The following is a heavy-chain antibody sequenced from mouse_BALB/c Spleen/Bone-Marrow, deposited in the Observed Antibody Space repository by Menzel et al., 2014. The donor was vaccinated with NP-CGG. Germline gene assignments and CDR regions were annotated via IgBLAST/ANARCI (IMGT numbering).Heavy chain of an antibody. CDR2: ISYDGNN. CDR3: AREDYGNYDYFDY. CDR1: GYFITSGYY. J-gene: IGHJ2*01. D-gene: IGHD2-1*01. V-gene: IGHV3-6*02. Sequence: ESGPGLVKPSQSLSLTCSVTGYFITSGYYWNWIRQFPGNKLEWMGYISYDGNNNYNPSLKNRISITRDTSKIHFFLKLNSVTTEDTATYYCAREDYGNYDYFDYWGQGTTLTDSS.